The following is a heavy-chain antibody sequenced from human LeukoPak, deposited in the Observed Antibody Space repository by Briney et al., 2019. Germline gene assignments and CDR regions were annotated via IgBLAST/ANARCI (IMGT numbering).Heavy chain of an antibody. CDR2: ISWNSGSI. CDR3: AKDSTTIVGATTNAFDI. CDR1: GFTFDDYA. V-gene: IGHV3-9*01. Sequence: PGGSLRLSCAASGFTFDDYAMHWVRQAPGKGLEWVSGISWNSGSIGYADSVKGRFTISRDNAKNSLYLQMNSLRAEDTALYYCAKDSTTIVGATTNAFDIWGQGTMVTVSS. J-gene: IGHJ3*02. D-gene: IGHD1-26*01.